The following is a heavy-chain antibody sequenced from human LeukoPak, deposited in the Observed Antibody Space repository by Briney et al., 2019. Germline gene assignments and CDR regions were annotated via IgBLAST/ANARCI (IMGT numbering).Heavy chain of an antibody. J-gene: IGHJ3*02. CDR2: INPNSGGT. CDR1: GYTFTGYY. CDR3: ARKYNWSCGAMDDAFDI. Sequence: ASVKVSCKASGYTFTGYYMHWVRQAPGQGLEWMGRINPNSGGTNYAQKFQGRVTMTRDTSISTAYMELSRLRSDDTAVYYCARKYNWSCGAMDDAFDIWGQGTMVTVSS. V-gene: IGHV1-2*06. D-gene: IGHD1-20*01.